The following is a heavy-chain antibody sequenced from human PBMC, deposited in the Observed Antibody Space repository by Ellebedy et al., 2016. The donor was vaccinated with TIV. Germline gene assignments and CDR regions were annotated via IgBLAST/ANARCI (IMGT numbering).Heavy chain of an antibody. CDR2: INQDGSER. D-gene: IGHD1/OR15-1a*01. J-gene: IGHJ6*02. CDR3: ARTGSDWDTYYYYYGMDV. Sequence: GESLKISCEASGFDFRSFWMTWVRQAPGKGLEWVANINQDGSERYYVDSVKGRFTISRDNAKNSLYLEVNSLRGEDTAVYYCARTGSDWDTYYYYYGMDVWGQGTTVTVSS. CDR1: GFDFRSFW. V-gene: IGHV3-7*01.